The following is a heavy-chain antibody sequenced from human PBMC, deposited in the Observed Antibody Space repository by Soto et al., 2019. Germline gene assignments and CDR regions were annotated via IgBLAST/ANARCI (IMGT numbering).Heavy chain of an antibody. Sequence: GGSLRLSCGASGFTFSSYAMHWVRQAPGKGLEWVAVISYDGSNKYYADSVKGRFTISRDNSKNTLYLQMNSLRAEDTAVYYCARDGYYYDSSGYYPPPDYYYYYGMDVWGQGTTVTVSS. J-gene: IGHJ6*02. CDR2: ISYDGSNK. CDR1: GFTFSSYA. CDR3: ARDGYYYDSSGYYPPPDYYYYYGMDV. D-gene: IGHD3-22*01. V-gene: IGHV3-30-3*01.